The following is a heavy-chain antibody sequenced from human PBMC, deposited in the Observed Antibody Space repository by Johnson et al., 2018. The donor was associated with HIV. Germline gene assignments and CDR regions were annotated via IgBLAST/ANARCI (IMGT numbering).Heavy chain of an antibody. V-gene: IGHV3-20*04. CDR3: AKDVNTYGVGGDDAFDI. CDR2: INWNGGST. D-gene: IGHD5-18*01. J-gene: IGHJ3*02. Sequence: VQLVESGGGLVKPGGSLRLSCAASGFTFSDSYMSWIRQAPGKGLKWVSGINWNGGSTGYADSVKGRFTISRDNAKNSLYLQMNSLGVEDTALYYCAKDVNTYGVGGDDAFDIWGQGTMVTVSS. CDR1: GFTFSDSY.